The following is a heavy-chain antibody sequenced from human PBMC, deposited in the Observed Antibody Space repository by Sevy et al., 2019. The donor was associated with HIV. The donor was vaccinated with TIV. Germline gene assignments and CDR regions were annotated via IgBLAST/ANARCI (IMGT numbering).Heavy chain of an antibody. V-gene: IGHV4-4*08. J-gene: IGHJ4*02. CDR1: GASITSYY. CDR2: IGSSGPG. D-gene: IGHD3-9*01. Sequence: SETLSLTCNVSGASITSYYWSWIRQPPGQGLEWVGDIGSSGPGNYNPSLKSRVTLSVDTTKSHFSLKLRSVTAVDTAVYYCARSRYYFDSWGQGALVTVSS. CDR3: ARSRYYFDS.